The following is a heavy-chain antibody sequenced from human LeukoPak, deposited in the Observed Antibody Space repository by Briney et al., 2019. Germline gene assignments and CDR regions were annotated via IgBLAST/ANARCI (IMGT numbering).Heavy chain of an antibody. J-gene: IGHJ3*02. CDR2: ISSSSSYT. Sequence: GSLRLSCAASGFTFSDYYMSWIRQAPGKGLEWVSYISSSSSYTNYADSVKGRFTISRDNAKNSLYLQMNSLRAEDTAVYYCARANTAMVPDIWGQGTMVTVPS. CDR3: ARANTAMVPDI. CDR1: GFTFSDYY. V-gene: IGHV3-11*06. D-gene: IGHD5-18*01.